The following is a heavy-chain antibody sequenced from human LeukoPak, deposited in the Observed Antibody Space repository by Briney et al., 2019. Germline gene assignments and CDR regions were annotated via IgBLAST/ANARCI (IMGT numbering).Heavy chain of an antibody. V-gene: IGHV4-34*12. Sequence: SETLALTCSVYGGSFRCFYWSWIPEPPGRGLEWIGEIIYRGSTKYNPPLKRRVPISVDTSQNQFPLELSSGTAADSGVFFCARRGGRGLKALADMVRGVIRYWFDPWGQGTLVTVSS. CDR2: IIYRGST. D-gene: IGHD3-10*01. CDR1: GGSFRCFY. J-gene: IGHJ5*02. CDR3: ARRGGRGLKALADMVRGVIRYWFDP.